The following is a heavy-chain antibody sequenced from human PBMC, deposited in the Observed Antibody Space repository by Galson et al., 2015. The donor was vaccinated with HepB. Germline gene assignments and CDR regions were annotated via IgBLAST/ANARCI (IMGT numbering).Heavy chain of an antibody. CDR3: ARDTAGPDYYDSARQSDY. V-gene: IGHV3-21*01. J-gene: IGHJ4*02. Sequence: SLRLSCAASGFTFSSYSMNWVRQAPGKGLEWVSSISSSSSYIYYADSVKGRFTISRDNAKNSLYLQMNSLRAEDTAVYYCARDTAGPDYYDSARQSDYWGQGTLVTVSS. D-gene: IGHD3-22*01. CDR2: ISSSSSYI. CDR1: GFTFSSYS.